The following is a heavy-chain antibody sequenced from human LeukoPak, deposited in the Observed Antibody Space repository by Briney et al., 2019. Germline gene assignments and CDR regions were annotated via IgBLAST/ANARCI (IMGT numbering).Heavy chain of an antibody. CDR2: IYYSGST. Sequence: SETLSLTCTVCGGSISSYYWSWIRQPPGKGLEWIGYIYYSGSTYYNPSLKSRVTISADTSKNQFSLKLSSVTAADTAVYYCARGDGYCSSISCLNWFDPWGQRTLVTVSS. J-gene: IGHJ5*02. V-gene: IGHV4-59*12. D-gene: IGHD2-2*03. CDR3: ARGDGYCSSISCLNWFDP. CDR1: GGSISSYY.